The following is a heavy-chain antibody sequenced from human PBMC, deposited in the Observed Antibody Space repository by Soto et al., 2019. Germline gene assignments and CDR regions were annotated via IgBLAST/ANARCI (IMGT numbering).Heavy chain of an antibody. CDR1: GYTFTGYY. CDR3: ARGKENYYYYMDV. CDR2: INPNSGGT. Sequence: ASVKVSCKASGYTFTGYYMHWVRQAPGQGLEWMGWINPNSGGTNYAQKFQGWVTMTRDTSISTAYMELSGLRSDDTAVYYCARGKENYYYYMDVWGKGTTVTVSS. V-gene: IGHV1-2*04. J-gene: IGHJ6*03.